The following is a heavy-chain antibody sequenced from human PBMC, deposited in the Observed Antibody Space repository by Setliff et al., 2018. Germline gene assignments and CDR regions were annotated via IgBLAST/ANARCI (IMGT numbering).Heavy chain of an antibody. CDR1: GDSFSNYA. J-gene: IGHJ5*02. CDR2: IIPMFGTT. Sequence: ASVKVSCKASGDSFSNYAISWVRQAPGQGLEWMGGIIPMFGTTSYAQKFQDRVTITTDESTSTAYMELNSLTSEDTAVYYCARSPAVLGIVYLDPWGQGTLVTVS. CDR3: ARSPAVLGIVYLDP. D-gene: IGHD2-15*01. V-gene: IGHV1-69*05.